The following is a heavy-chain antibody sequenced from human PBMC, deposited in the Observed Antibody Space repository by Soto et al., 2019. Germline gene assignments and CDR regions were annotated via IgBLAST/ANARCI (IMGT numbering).Heavy chain of an antibody. CDR2: IYYSGST. D-gene: IGHD1-7*01. V-gene: IGHV4-59*01. J-gene: IGHJ6*02. CDR3: AREGLRTGTTHCSYGMDV. Sequence: SETLSLPCTVSGGSISSYYWSWIRQPPGKGLERIGYIYYSGSTNYNPSLKSRVTISVDTSKNQFSLKLSSVTAADTAVYYCAREGLRTGTTHCSYGMDVWGQDTTVNVSS. CDR1: GGSISSYY.